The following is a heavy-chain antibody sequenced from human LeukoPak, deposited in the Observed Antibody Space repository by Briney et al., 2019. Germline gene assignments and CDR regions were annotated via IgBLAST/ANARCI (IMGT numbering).Heavy chain of an antibody. V-gene: IGHV1-69*04. CDR2: IIPILGIA. CDR3: ARGGNLYDSSGYIVFRARDYYYGMDV. Sequence: GASVKVSCKASGGTFSSYAISWVRQAPGQGLEWMGRIIPILGIANYAQKFQGRVTITADKSTSTAYMELSSLRSEDTAVYYCARGGNLYDSSGYIVFRARDYYYGMDVWGQGTTVIVSS. D-gene: IGHD3-22*01. J-gene: IGHJ6*02. CDR1: GGTFSSYA.